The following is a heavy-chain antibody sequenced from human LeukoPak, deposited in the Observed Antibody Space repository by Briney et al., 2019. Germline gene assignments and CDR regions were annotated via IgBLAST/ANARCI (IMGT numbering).Heavy chain of an antibody. CDR1: GGSISSCY. V-gene: IGHV4-59*01. J-gene: IGHJ4*02. CDR3: ARERGGSSSWYVDY. CDR2: IYYSGST. Sequence: SETLSLTCTVSGGSISSCYWNWIRQPPGKGLEWIGYIYYSGSTNYNPSLKSRVTISVDTSKNQFSLKLSSVTAADTAVYYCARERGGSSSWYVDYWGQGTLVTVSS. D-gene: IGHD6-13*01.